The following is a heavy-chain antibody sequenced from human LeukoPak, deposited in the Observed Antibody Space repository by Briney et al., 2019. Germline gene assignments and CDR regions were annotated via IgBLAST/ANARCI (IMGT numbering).Heavy chain of an antibody. CDR1: GFTFSSYW. V-gene: IGHV3-74*01. D-gene: IGHD4-23*01. CDR2: INSDGSST. Sequence: PGGSLRLSCAPSGFTFSSYWMHWVRQAPGKGLVWVSRINSDGSSTNYADSVKGRFTISRDNAKNTLYLQMNSLRAEDTAVYYCGRDRYAGNVGNWFDPWGQGTLVTVSS. CDR3: GRDRYAGNVGNWFDP. J-gene: IGHJ5*02.